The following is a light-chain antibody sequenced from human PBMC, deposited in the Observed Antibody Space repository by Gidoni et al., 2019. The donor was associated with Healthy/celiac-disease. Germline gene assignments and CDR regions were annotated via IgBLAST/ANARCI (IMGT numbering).Light chain of an antibody. CDR2: SYN. CDR1: SSNIGSNT. Sequence: QSVLTQPPSASGTPGQRVTISCSGSSSNIGSNTVNWYQQRPGTAPKLLIYSYNQRPSGVLDRFSCSKSGPSGSLALSCLQVEDEGDFFCAAWDDRLNCWVFGGGTKLTVL. V-gene: IGLV1-44*01. J-gene: IGLJ3*02. CDR3: AAWDDRLNCWV.